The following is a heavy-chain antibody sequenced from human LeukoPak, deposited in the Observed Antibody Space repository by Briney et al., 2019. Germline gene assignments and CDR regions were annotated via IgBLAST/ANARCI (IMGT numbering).Heavy chain of an antibody. CDR3: ARVLLAVAGNTHDAFDI. CDR2: IHPDGKNT. V-gene: IGHV3-74*01. D-gene: IGHD6-19*01. Sequence: GGSLRLSCAASGFTFSSYWMDWVRHAPGKGLVWVSRIHPDGKNTAYADSVKGRFTISRDNARNTLFLQMNSLRAEDTAVYYCARVLLAVAGNTHDAFDIWGQGTMVTVSS. CDR1: GFTFSSYW. J-gene: IGHJ3*02.